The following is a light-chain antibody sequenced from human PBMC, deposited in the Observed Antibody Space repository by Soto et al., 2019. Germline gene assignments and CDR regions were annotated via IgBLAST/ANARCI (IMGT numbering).Light chain of an antibody. CDR3: SSYAGSNIVV. Sequence: QSVLTQPPSATGSPGRSVTISCTGASSDVGGYNYVSWYQQHPGKAPKLMIYEVSKRPSGVPDRFSGSKSGNTASLTVSGLQAEDEADYYCSSYAGSNIVVFGGGTKVTVL. J-gene: IGLJ2*01. V-gene: IGLV2-8*01. CDR1: SSDVGGYNY. CDR2: EVS.